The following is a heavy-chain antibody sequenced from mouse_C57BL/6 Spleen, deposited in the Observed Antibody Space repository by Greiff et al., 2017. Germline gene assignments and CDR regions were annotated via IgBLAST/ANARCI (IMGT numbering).Heavy chain of an antibody. V-gene: IGHV1-15*01. D-gene: IGHD1-1*01. Sequence: VQLQQSGAELVRPGASVTLSCKASGYTFTDYEMHWVKQTPVHGLEWIGAIDPETGGTAYNQKFKGKAILTADKSSSTAYMELRSLTSEDSAVYYCTRDGSSTGYFDVWGTGTTVTVSS. J-gene: IGHJ1*03. CDR1: GYTFTDYE. CDR3: TRDGSSTGYFDV. CDR2: IDPETGGT.